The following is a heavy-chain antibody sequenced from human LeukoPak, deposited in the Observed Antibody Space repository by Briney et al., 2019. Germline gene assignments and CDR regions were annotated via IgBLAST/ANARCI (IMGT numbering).Heavy chain of an antibody. V-gene: IGHV4-34*01. D-gene: IGHD3-16*02. CDR1: GGSFSGYY. CDR2: INHSGST. CDR3: ARGRYQPLYVWGSYPLVGAFDI. Sequence: SSETLSLTCAVYGGSFSGYYWSWIRQPPGKGLEWIGEINHSGSTNYNPSLKSRVTISVDTSKNQFSLKLSSVTAADTAVYYCARGRYQPLYVWGSYPLVGAFDIWGQGTMVTVSS. J-gene: IGHJ3*02.